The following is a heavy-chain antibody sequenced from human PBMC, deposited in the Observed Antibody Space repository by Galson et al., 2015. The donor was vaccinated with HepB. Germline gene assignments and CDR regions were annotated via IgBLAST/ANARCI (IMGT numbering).Heavy chain of an antibody. CDR1: RYTFSNYG. J-gene: IGHJ5*01. Sequence: SVKVSCKASRYTFSNYGISWVRQAPGQGLEWVGWSSGYNANTNYAQKVQGRVTMTTDTSTNTAYMELRSLRTDDTAVYYCARARHATSPPDSWGQGTLVTVSS. D-gene: IGHD2-2*01. V-gene: IGHV1-18*01. CDR3: ARARHATSPPDS. CDR2: SSGYNANT.